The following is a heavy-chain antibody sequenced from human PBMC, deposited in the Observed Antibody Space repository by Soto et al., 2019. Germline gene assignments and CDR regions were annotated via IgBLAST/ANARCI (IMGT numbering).Heavy chain of an antibody. CDR3: AAEGRELLFDFYYGMDV. V-gene: IGHV3-53*01. D-gene: IGHD3-10*01. CDR2: IYRGGST. Sequence: EVQLVESGGGLIQPGGSLRLSCAASGFTVSSNYMSWVRQAPGKGLEWVSVIYRGGSTKYADSVKGRFTVSRDNSKNTLYVQMNSLRAEDTAVYYCAAEGRELLFDFYYGMDVWGQGTTVTVSS. J-gene: IGHJ6*02. CDR1: GFTVSSNY.